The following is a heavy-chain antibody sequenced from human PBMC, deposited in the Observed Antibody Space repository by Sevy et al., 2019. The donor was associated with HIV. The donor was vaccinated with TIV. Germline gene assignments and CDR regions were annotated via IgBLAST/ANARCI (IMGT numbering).Heavy chain of an antibody. CDR3: ARVEYGDFYYYYYYGMDV. CDR2: ISYDGSNK. J-gene: IGHJ6*02. CDR1: EFTFSSYA. V-gene: IGHV3-30*04. Sequence: GGSLRLSCAASEFTFSSYAMHWVRQAPGKGLEWVAVISYDGSNKYYADSVKGRFTISRDNSKNTLYLQMNSLRAEDTAVYYCARVEYGDFYYYYYYGMDVWGQGTTVTVSS. D-gene: IGHD4-17*01.